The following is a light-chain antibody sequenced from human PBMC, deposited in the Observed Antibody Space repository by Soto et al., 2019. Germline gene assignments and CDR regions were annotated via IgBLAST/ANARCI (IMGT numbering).Light chain of an antibody. CDR2: EAS. V-gene: IGKV1-33*01. CDR1: QDITND. J-gene: IGKJ4*01. CDR3: QQYNNVPLT. Sequence: DIQMTQSPSSLSASVGDRVTITCQASQDITNDLNWYQQKPGKAPKVLIYEASNLKTGVPSRFSGSGSGTDFTFTISSLHPEDIATYFCQQYNNVPLTFGGGTKEQIK.